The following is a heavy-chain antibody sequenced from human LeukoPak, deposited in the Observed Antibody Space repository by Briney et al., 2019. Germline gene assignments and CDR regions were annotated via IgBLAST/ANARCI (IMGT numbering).Heavy chain of an antibody. D-gene: IGHD3-3*01. CDR2: IYYSGST. J-gene: IGHJ4*02. Sequence: PSETLSLTCTVSGGSISSSSYYWGWIRQPPGKRLEWIGSIYYSGSTYYNPSLKSRVTISVGTSKNQFSLKLSSVTAADTAVYYCARRQYDFWSGYSDYWGQGTLVTVSS. CDR3: ARRQYDFWSGYSDY. CDR1: GGSISSSSYY. V-gene: IGHV4-39*01.